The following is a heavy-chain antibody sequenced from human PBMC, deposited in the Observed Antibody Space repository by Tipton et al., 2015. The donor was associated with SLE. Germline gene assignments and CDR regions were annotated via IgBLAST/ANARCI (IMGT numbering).Heavy chain of an antibody. D-gene: IGHD3-10*01. V-gene: IGHV4-59*12. CDR3: ARELAGGFGY. CDR2: IDYSGST. CDR1: GGSISSNY. J-gene: IGHJ4*02. Sequence: TLSLTCTVSGGSISSNYWTWIRQSPGKGLKWIGDIDYSGSTNYSPSLKSRVTISVDTSKNQFSLKLSSVTAADTAVYYCARELAGGFGYWGQGTLVTVSS.